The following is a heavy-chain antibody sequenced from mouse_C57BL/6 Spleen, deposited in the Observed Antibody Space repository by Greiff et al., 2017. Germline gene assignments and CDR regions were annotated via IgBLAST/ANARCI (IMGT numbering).Heavy chain of an antibody. Sequence: VQLQQSGAELVKPGASVKLSCKASGYTFTSYWMQWVKQRPGQGLEWIGEIDPSDSYTNYNQKFKGKATLTVDTSSSTAYMQLSSLTSEDSAVYYCARSYGSSYEGYFDYWGQGTTLTVSS. J-gene: IGHJ2*01. V-gene: IGHV1-50*01. D-gene: IGHD1-1*01. CDR1: GYTFTSYW. CDR3: ARSYGSSYEGYFDY. CDR2: IDPSDSYT.